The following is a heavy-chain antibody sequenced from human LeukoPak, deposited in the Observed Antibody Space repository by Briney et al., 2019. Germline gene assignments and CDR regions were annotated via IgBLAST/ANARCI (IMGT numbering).Heavy chain of an antibody. Sequence: GRSLRLSRAPSGFTFSSYAMSWVRQAPGNGLEWVAVISGSVGSTYSADSGKGRFTISRDNSKNTLYLQMNSLRTEDTAVYFCVKSQDGGRLFHFDNWGQRDLGTVS. D-gene: IGHD1-26*01. J-gene: IGHJ4*02. CDR1: GFTFSSYA. CDR3: VKSQDGGRLFHFDN. V-gene: IGHV3-23*01. CDR2: ISGSVGST.